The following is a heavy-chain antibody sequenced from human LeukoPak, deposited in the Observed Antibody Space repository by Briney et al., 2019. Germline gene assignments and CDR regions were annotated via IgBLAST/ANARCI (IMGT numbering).Heavy chain of an antibody. Sequence: PSETLSLTCTVSGGSVSSGSYYWSWIRQPPGKGLEWTGYIYYSGSTNYNPSLKSRVTISVDTSKNQFSLKLSSVTAADTAVYYCARVPGAFDIWGQGTMVTVSS. CDR3: ARVPGAFDI. V-gene: IGHV4-61*01. CDR1: GGSVSSGSYY. CDR2: IYYSGST. J-gene: IGHJ3*02.